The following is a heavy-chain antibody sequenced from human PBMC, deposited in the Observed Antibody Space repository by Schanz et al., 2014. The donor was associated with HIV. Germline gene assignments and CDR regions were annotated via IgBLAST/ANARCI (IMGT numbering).Heavy chain of an antibody. CDR2: PTHDDTNK. CDR1: GFTFSNYA. Sequence: QVQLVESGGGVVQPGRSLRLSCAVSGFTFSNYAXXXXXXXXTPRRQRTPIPTHDDTNKNYADSVKGRFTISRDNSKNTLYLQMNSLRAEDTAVYYCARGGIWEWDQPDFDYWGQGTLVTVSS. D-gene: IGHD2-15*01. CDR3: ARGGIWEWDQPDFDY. J-gene: IGHJ4*02. V-gene: IGHV3-30-3*01.